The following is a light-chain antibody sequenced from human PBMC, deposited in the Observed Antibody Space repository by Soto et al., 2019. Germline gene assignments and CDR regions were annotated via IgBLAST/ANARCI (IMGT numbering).Light chain of an antibody. CDR3: QQRSNWPRT. CDR1: QSVSSY. CDR2: DAS. Sequence: EIVLTQSLATLSLSPGERATLSCRASQSVSSYLAWYQQKPDQAPRLLIYDASNRATGIPARFSGSGSGTDFTLTISSLEPEDFAVYYCQQRSNWPRTFGQGTKLEIK. J-gene: IGKJ2*01. V-gene: IGKV3-11*01.